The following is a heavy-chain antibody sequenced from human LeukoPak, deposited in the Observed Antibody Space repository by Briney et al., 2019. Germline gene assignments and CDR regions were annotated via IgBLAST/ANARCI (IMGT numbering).Heavy chain of an antibody. V-gene: IGHV4-34*01. CDR1: GGSFSGYY. J-gene: IGHJ5*02. CDR3: ARWGNSPVAYGWFDP. CDR2: INHSGST. Sequence: AETLSLTCAVYGGSFSGYYWSWIRQPPGKGLEWIGEINHSGSTNYNPSLKSRGTISVDTSKNQCSLKLSSVTAADTAVYYCARWGNSPVAYGWFDPWGQGTLVTVSS. D-gene: IGHD2-8*02.